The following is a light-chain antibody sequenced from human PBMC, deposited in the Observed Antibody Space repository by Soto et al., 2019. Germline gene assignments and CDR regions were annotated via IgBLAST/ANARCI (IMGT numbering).Light chain of an antibody. CDR2: DAS. J-gene: IGKJ3*01. CDR1: QSVSSL. V-gene: IGKV3-11*01. Sequence: EIVVTQSPATLSLSPGERATLSCRASQSVSSLVAWYQQKPGQAPRLLIYDASNRATGTPVRFSGGGSGTDFTLTISSLEPEDFAVYYCQQRSTWPLTFGAGTKVDIK. CDR3: QQRSTWPLT.